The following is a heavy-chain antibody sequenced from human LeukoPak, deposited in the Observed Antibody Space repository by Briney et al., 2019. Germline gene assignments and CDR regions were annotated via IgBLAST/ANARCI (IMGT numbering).Heavy chain of an antibody. D-gene: IGHD3-10*01. V-gene: IGHV3-21*04. CDR1: GFTFSSYS. CDR2: ISSSSGYI. J-gene: IGHJ4*02. CDR3: AKAPPSDLDYGSGSYSYFDY. Sequence: GGSLRLSCAASGFTFSSYSMNWVRQAPGKGLEWVSSISSSSGYIYYADSVKGRFTISRDNAENSLYLQMNSLRAEDTALYYCAKAPPSDLDYGSGSYSYFDYWGQGTLVTVSS.